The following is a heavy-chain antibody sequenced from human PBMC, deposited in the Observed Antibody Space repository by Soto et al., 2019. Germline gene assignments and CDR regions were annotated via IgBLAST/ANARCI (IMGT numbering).Heavy chain of an antibody. CDR3: ARCLLRIAVDLDNWFDP. D-gene: IGHD6-19*01. J-gene: IGHJ5*02. CDR1: GDTFTSYG. Sequence: QVQLVQSGDEEKKPGASVKVSCKASGDTFTSYGISWVRQAPGQGLDWMGWISAYNGNTNYAQKLQGRVTMTTDTSTSTAYMELRSLRSDDTAVYYCARCLLRIAVDLDNWFDPWGQGTLVTVAS. V-gene: IGHV1-18*01. CDR2: ISAYNGNT.